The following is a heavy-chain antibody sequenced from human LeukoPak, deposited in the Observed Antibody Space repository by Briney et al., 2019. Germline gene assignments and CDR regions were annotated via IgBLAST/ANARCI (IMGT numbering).Heavy chain of an antibody. CDR2: INGGATTT. CDR3: VRGRLLRSTKYFDS. J-gene: IGHJ4*02. D-gene: IGHD5/OR15-5a*01. CDR1: GFAVDKYE. V-gene: IGHV3-48*03. Sequence: GGSLRLSCAASGFAVDKYEIHWVRQAPGKGLQWISYINGGATTTNYADSVWGRFTISRDNAQNSVHLQMNSLRDEDTAVYYCVRGRLLRSTKYFDSWAREPWSPSP.